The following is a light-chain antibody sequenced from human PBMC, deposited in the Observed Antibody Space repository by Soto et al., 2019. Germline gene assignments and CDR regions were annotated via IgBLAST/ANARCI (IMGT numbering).Light chain of an antibody. CDR1: QSVSSY. CDR2: DAS. Sequence: EILLTQSPATLSLSPGERATLSCRASQSVSSYLAWYQQKPGQAPRLLIYDASNRATGIPARFSGSGSGTDFTLAISSLEPEDFAVYYCQQRSNWPRTFGQGTKLEIK. V-gene: IGKV3-11*01. J-gene: IGKJ2*01. CDR3: QQRSNWPRT.